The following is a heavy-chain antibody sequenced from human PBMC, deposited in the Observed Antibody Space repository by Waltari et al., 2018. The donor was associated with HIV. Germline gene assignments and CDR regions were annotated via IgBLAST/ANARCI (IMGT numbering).Heavy chain of an antibody. CDR2: IYSGGST. CDR1: GFTVSSNY. CDR3: ARAQGSSGWPNYYYYGMDV. Sequence: EVQLVESGGGLVQPGGSLRLSCAASGFTVSSNYMSWVRQAPGKGLEWVSVIYSGGSTYYADSVKGRFTISRDNSKNTLYLQMNSLRAEDTAVYYCARAQGSSGWPNYYYYGMDVWGQGTTVTVSS. D-gene: IGHD6-19*01. J-gene: IGHJ6*02. V-gene: IGHV3-66*02.